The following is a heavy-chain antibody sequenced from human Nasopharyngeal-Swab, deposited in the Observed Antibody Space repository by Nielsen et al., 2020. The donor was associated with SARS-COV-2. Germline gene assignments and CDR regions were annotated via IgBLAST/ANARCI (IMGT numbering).Heavy chain of an antibody. Sequence: GGSLRLSCAASGFTLSSYGMHWVRQAPGKGLEWVAVISYDGSNKYYADSVKGRFTISRDNSKNTLYLQMNSLRAEDTAVYYCAKDPWDSSGYYGPFDYWGQGTLVTVSS. V-gene: IGHV3-30*18. J-gene: IGHJ4*02. D-gene: IGHD3-22*01. CDR3: AKDPWDSSGYYGPFDY. CDR2: ISYDGSNK. CDR1: GFTLSSYG.